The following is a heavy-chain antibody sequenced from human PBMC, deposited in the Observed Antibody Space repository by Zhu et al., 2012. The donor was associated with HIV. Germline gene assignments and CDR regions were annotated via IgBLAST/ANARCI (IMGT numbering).Heavy chain of an antibody. V-gene: IGHV4-4*02. Sequence: QVQLQESGPGLVKPSGTLSLSCGVSGGSISSNNWWSWVRQPLGKGLEWIGEIYHSGSSNYNPSLKSRVSISVDKSKNQFFLKMRSVTAADTAVYHCARLSGSGWPPXYYYMDVWGNGTTVIVSS. D-gene: IGHD6-19*01. CDR3: ARLSGSGWPPXYYYMDV. CDR1: GGSISSNNW. J-gene: IGHJ6*03. CDR2: IYHSGSS.